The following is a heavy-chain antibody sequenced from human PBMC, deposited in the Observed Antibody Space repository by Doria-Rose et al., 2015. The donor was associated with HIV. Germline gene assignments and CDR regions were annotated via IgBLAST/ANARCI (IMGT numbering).Heavy chain of an antibody. V-gene: IGHV1-8*01. D-gene: IGHD4-17*01. J-gene: IGHJ4*02. CDR2: MNPNSTNT. Sequence: TGHGLEWMGWMNPNSTNTGYARKFQGRVTMTRDTSISTAYMELSSLTSEDTAVYYCARGGTRWPFDYWGQGTLVTVSS. CDR3: ARGGTRWPFDY.